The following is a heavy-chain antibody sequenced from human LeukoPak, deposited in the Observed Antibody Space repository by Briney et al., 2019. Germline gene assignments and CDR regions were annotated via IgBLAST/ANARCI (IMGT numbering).Heavy chain of an antibody. V-gene: IGHV4-59*11. Sequence: ASETLSLTCTVSGDSITSRSYWSWIRQPPGKGLEWIGYLRHSGNTNHNSSFKGRVTFSLDTSKNQFSLILRSVTAADTAIYFCARESSTTQPILFDCWGQGTLVTVSS. D-gene: IGHD1-14*01. CDR1: GDSITSRSY. J-gene: IGHJ4*02. CDR3: ARESSTTQPILFDC. CDR2: LRHSGNT.